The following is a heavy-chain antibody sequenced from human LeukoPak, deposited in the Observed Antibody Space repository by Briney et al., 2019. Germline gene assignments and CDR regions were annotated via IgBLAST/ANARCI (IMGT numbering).Heavy chain of an antibody. J-gene: IGHJ6*02. CDR3: ARRSSRGSYYYYYGMDV. CDR1: GGSISSSSYY. Sequence: SETLSLTCTVSGGSISSSSYYWGWIRQPPGKGLEWIGSIYYSGSTYYNPSLKSRVTISVDTSKNQFSLKLSSVTAADTAVYYCARRSSRGSYYYYYGMDVWGQGTTVTVSS. V-gene: IGHV4-39*01. D-gene: IGHD6-13*01. CDR2: IYYSGST.